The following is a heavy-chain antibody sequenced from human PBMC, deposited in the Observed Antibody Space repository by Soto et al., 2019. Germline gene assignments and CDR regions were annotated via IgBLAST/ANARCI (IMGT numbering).Heavy chain of an antibody. J-gene: IGHJ4*02. Sequence: QVQLVQSGAEVKRPGASVKVACKASGYTFTNYYMHWVRQAPGQELEWMGRIIPISGAANYAQKFQGRVTITADKSTSTSYMELSSLRSEDTAVSYCARDMTRTVVPYFDFWGQGTLVTVSS. D-gene: IGHD1-7*01. CDR3: ARDMTRTVVPYFDF. CDR1: GYTFTNYY. V-gene: IGHV1-69*06. CDR2: IIPISGAA.